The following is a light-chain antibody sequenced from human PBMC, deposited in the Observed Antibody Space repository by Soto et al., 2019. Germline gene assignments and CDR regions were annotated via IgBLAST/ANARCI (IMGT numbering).Light chain of an antibody. V-gene: IGKV1-9*01. CDR3: QQLNINTRT. Sequence: IQLTQSPSSLAASVGDRVTITXRASQGITSYLTWYQQKTGXAPKXXXYAXSTLQTGGPSSLSGSGSGTEFTPPISRRQPEDCAADYCQQLNINTRTVGGGTKVDIK. CDR1: QGITSY. CDR2: AXS. J-gene: IGKJ4*01.